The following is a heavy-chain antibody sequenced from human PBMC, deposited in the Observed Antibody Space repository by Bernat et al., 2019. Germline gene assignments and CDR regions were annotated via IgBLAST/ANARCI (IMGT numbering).Heavy chain of an antibody. V-gene: IGHV3-21*04. D-gene: IGHD3-10*01. CDR2: ITGSSSKI. CDR3: ARVYGSGSYLNGLDP. Sequence: EVQLVESGGGLVKPGGSLRVSCATSGFTFSAFTMNWVRQAPGKGLEWVASITGSSSKIYYANSMKGRFTISRDNAEKSLYVPMNSLRAEDTAVYYCARVYGSGSYLNGLDPWGQGTLVTVSS. J-gene: IGHJ5*02. CDR1: GFTFSAFT.